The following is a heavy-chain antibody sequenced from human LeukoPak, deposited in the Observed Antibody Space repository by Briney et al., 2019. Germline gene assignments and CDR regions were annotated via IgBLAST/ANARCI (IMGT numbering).Heavy chain of an antibody. V-gene: IGHV3-30*18. CDR3: AKYYDSSGYPTYYFDY. CDR1: GFTFSSYG. CDR2: ISYDGSNK. D-gene: IGHD3-22*01. J-gene: IGHJ4*02. Sequence: PGGSLRLSCAASGFTFSSYGMHWVRQAPGKGLEWVAVISYDGSNKYYADSVKGRFTISRDNSKNTLYLQMNSLRAEDTAVYYCAKYYDSSGYPTYYFDYWGQGTLVTVSS.